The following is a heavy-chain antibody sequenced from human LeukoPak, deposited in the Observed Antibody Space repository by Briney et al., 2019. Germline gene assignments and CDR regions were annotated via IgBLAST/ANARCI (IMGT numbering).Heavy chain of an antibody. CDR2: IYSGGDT. CDR3: AKDKRYCSGGSCQVWFDP. Sequence: HPGGSLRLSCAASGFTVSSNYMSWVRQAPGKGLEWVSVIYSGGDTSYADSVKGRFTISRDNSKNTLYLQMNSLRAEDTAVYYCAKDKRYCSGGSCQVWFDPWGQGTLVTVSS. V-gene: IGHV3-53*01. CDR1: GFTVSSNY. D-gene: IGHD2-15*01. J-gene: IGHJ5*02.